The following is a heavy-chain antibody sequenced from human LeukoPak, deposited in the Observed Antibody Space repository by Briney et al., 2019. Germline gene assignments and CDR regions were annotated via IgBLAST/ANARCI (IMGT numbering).Heavy chain of an antibody. J-gene: IGHJ4*02. V-gene: IGHV3-11*05. D-gene: IGHD3-16*01. CDR1: GFSVSDYY. CDR2: ITSSAGST. Sequence: GGSLRLSCAASGFSVSDYYMSWIRQSPGKGLEWISYITSSAGSTKYADSVKGRFTISKDKAKNSVALQMNSLKSEVTAVYYCARERRGNYFAFESWGQGTLVTVSS. CDR3: ARERRGNYFAFES.